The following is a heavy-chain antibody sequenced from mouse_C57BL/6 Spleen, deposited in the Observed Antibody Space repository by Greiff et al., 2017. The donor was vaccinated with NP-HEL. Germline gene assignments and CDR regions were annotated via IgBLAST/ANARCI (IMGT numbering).Heavy chain of an antibody. D-gene: IGHD2-1*01. CDR2: ISDGGSYT. CDR3: ARENYGNYSYYFDY. V-gene: IGHV5-4*01. CDR1: GFTFSSYA. J-gene: IGHJ2*01. Sequence: EVKLVESGGGLVKPGGSLKLSCAASGFTFSSYAMSWVRQTPEKRLEWVATISDGGSYTYYPDNVKGRFTISRDNAKNNLYLQMSHLKSEDTAMYYCARENYGNYSYYFDYWGQGTTLTVSS.